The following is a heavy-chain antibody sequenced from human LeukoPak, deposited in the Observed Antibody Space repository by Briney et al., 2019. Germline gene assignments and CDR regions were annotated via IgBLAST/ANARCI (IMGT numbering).Heavy chain of an antibody. CDR2: IRHDGSNK. J-gene: IGHJ5*02. V-gene: IGHV3-30*02. D-gene: IGHD6-19*01. CDR3: AKGAHSSGWPHNWFDP. Sequence: QPGGSLRLSCAASKFTFRSYVMQWVRQAPGKGLEWVAFIRHDGSNKDYVDSVKGRFTISRDNSKNTLYLQMNSLRIEDTAVYYCAKGAHSSGWPHNWFDPWGQGTLVTVSS. CDR1: KFTFRSYV.